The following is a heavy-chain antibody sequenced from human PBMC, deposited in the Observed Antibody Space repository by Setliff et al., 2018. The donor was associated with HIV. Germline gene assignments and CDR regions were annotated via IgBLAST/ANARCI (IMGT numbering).Heavy chain of an antibody. V-gene: IGHV3-23*01. D-gene: IGHD3-22*01. CDR2: ISGSGGTT. J-gene: IGHJ4*02. CDR1: RFTFNDYW. Sequence: GGSLRLSCVASRFTFNDYWMSWVRQAPGKGLEWVSAISGSGGTTYYADSVKGRFTISRDNSKSTLYLQMNSLRAEDTAVYYCAKDRGSGYYSPSDYWGQGTLVTVSS. CDR3: AKDRGSGYYSPSDY.